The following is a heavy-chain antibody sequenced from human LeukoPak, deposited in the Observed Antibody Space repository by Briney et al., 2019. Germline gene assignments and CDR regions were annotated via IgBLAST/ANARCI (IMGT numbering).Heavy chain of an antibody. V-gene: IGHV3-33*01. CDR3: ARDHVVAGYGMHV. CDR1: GFTFSSYG. J-gene: IGHJ6*02. D-gene: IGHD2-15*01. Sequence: PGGSLRLSRAASGFTFSSYGMHWVRQAPGKGLEWVAVIWYDGSNKYYADSVKGRFTISRDNSKNTLYLQMNSLRAEDTAVYYCARDHVVAGYGMHVSGQGTTVTVSS. CDR2: IWYDGSNK.